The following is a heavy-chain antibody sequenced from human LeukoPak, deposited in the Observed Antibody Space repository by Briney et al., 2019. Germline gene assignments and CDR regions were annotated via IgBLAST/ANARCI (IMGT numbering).Heavy chain of an antibody. CDR1: GASISAFH. Sequence: PSETLALTCTISGASISAFHWTWFRQPAGKGLELIGLIYSSGSTLFNPSLKGRVAISVDLTKNQLSLKLTSVTAADTAMYYCARKDGDYWGRGTLVTVSS. CDR3: ARKDGDY. V-gene: IGHV4-4*07. J-gene: IGHJ4*02. CDR2: IYSSGST.